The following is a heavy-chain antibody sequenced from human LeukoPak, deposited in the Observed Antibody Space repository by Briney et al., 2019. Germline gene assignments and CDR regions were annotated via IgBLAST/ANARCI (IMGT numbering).Heavy chain of an antibody. J-gene: IGHJ5*02. D-gene: IGHD3-22*01. CDR3: ARVYDSSGSNNWFDP. Sequence: ASVKVSCKASGYTFTGYYMHWVRQAAGQGLEWMGWINPNSGGTNYAQKFQGRVTMTRDTSISTAYMELSRLRSDDTAVYYCARVYDSSGSNNWFDPWGQGTLVTVSS. CDR1: GYTFTGYY. V-gene: IGHV1-2*02. CDR2: INPNSGGT.